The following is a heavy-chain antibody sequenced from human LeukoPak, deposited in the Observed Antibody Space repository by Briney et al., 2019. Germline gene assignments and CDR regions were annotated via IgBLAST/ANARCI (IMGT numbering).Heavy chain of an antibody. Sequence: PGGSLRLSCAASGFTFSLYCMSWVRQAPGKGLEWVAHIKQDGGEKYYVDSVKGRFTISRDSAKNSVYQQMNSLRAEDTAVYYCARDRNDFWSGYFDYWGQGTLVTVSS. CDR2: IKQDGGEK. J-gene: IGHJ4*02. CDR3: ARDRNDFWSGYFDY. V-gene: IGHV3-7*01. CDR1: GFTFSLYC. D-gene: IGHD3-3*01.